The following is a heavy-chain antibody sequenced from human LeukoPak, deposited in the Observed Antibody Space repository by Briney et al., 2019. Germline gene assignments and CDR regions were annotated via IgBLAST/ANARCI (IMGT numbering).Heavy chain of an antibody. CDR2: INSDGSST. CDR3: ARDVSGYTYRSWFDP. Sequence: GGSLRLSCAASGFTFSSYWMHWVRQAPGKGLVWVSRINSDGSSTSYADSVKGRFTISRDNAKNSLYLQMNSLRAEDTAVYYCARDVSGYTYRSWFDPWGQGTLVTVSS. V-gene: IGHV3-74*01. J-gene: IGHJ5*02. CDR1: GFTFSSYW. D-gene: IGHD5-12*01.